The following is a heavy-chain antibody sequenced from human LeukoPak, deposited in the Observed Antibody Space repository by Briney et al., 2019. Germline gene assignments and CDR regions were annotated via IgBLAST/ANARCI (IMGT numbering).Heavy chain of an antibody. Sequence: PSETLSLTCTVSGGSISSSSYYWDWIRQPPGKGLEWIGSIYYSGSTYYNPSLKSRVTISVDTSKNQFSLKLSSVTAADTAVYYCARQGSSGWSPDYWGQGTLVTVSS. CDR3: ARQGSSGWSPDY. D-gene: IGHD6-19*01. CDR1: GGSISSSSYY. CDR2: IYYSGST. J-gene: IGHJ4*02. V-gene: IGHV4-39*01.